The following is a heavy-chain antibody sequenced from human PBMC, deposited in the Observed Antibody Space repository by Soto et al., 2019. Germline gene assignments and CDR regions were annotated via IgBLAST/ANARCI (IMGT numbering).Heavy chain of an antibody. J-gene: IGHJ5*02. D-gene: IGHD3-9*01. CDR1: GGTFSSYA. Sequence: QVQLVQSGAEVKKPGSSVKVSCKASGGTFSSYAISWVRQAPGQGLEWMGGIIPIFGTANYAQKFQGRITLTANESTSTDYMELSSLRSEDTAVYYCARDGLEYYDILTGQRCWFGPWGQGTLVTVSS. V-gene: IGHV1-69*01. CDR3: ARDGLEYYDILTGQRCWFGP. CDR2: IIPIFGTA.